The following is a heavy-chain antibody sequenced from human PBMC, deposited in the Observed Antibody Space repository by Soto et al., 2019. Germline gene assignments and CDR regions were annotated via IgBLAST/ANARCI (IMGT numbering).Heavy chain of an antibody. V-gene: IGHV1-8*01. Sequence: ASVKVSCKASGYTFTSYDINWVRQATGQGLEWMGWMNPNSGNTGYAQKFQGRVTMTRNTSISTAYMELSRLRSDDTAVYYCAREVVPAARNYYYYYGMDVWGQGTTVTVSS. CDR3: AREVVPAARNYYYYYGMDV. CDR1: GYTFTSYD. CDR2: MNPNSGNT. D-gene: IGHD2-2*01. J-gene: IGHJ6*02.